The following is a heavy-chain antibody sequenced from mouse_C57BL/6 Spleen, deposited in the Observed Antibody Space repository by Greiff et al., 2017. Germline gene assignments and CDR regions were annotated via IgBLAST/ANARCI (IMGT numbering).Heavy chain of an antibody. J-gene: IGHJ3*01. D-gene: IGHD4-1*01. CDR1: GFNIKDDY. CDR2: IDPENGDT. Sequence: VQLQQSGAELVRPGASVKLSCTASGFNIKDDYMHWVKQRPEQGLEWIGWIDPENGDTEYASKFQGKATITADTSSNTAYLQLSSLTSEDTAVYDCTTAPGTGAYWGQGTLVTVSA. CDR3: TTAPGTGAY. V-gene: IGHV14-4*01.